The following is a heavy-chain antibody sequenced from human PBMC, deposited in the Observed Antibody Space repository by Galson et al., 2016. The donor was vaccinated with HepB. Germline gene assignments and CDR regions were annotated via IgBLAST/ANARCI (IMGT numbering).Heavy chain of an antibody. CDR1: GGTFNSYA. J-gene: IGHJ4*02. V-gene: IGHV1-69*13. CDR2: IIPLFGTA. CDR3: ARRKFSSSWFDY. D-gene: IGHD6-13*01. Sequence: SAKVSCKASGGTFNSYAISWVRQAPGQGLEWMGGIIPLFGTANYAQKFQGRVTLTADESTSTVYMELSSLRFEDTAVYYCARRKFSSSWFDYWGQGTLVTVSS.